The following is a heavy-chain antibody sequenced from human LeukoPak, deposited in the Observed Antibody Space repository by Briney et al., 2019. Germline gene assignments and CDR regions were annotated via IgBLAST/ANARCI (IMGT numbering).Heavy chain of an antibody. V-gene: IGHV1-8*01. CDR1: GYTSTSYD. D-gene: IGHD3-22*01. CDR3: AIVAYYYDSSGRGAFDI. Sequence: ASVKVSCKASGYTSTSYDINWVRQATGQGLEWMGWMNPNSGNTGYAQKFQGRVTMTRNTSISTAYMELSSLRSEDTAVYYCAIVAYYYDSSGRGAFDIWGQGTMVTVSS. CDR2: MNPNSGNT. J-gene: IGHJ3*02.